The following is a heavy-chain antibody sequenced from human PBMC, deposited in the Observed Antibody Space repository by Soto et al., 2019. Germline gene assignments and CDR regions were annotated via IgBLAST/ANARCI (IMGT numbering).Heavy chain of an antibody. Sequence: QVQLVQSGAEVKKPGASVKVSCKASGYTFTGYYMHWVRQAPGQGLEWMGWINPNSGGTNYAQKFQGWVTMTRDTSISKAYMEVSRLRSDDTAVYYCAREGVGAAGAFDIWGQGTMVTVSS. V-gene: IGHV1-2*04. J-gene: IGHJ3*02. CDR1: GYTFTGYY. D-gene: IGHD1-26*01. CDR2: INPNSGGT. CDR3: AREGVGAAGAFDI.